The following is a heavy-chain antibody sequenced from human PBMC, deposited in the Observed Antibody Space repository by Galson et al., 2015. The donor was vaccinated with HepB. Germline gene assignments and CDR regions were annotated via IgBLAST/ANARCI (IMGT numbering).Heavy chain of an antibody. J-gene: IGHJ3*02. Sequence: SVKVSCKASGYTFTGYYIHWVRQAPGQGLVWMGWINPDSGGTTYAQKFQGGVTMSRDTSITTAYMELSRLTSDDTAVYYCARVIGDFHAFEIWGQGTMVTVSA. CDR3: ARVIGDFHAFEI. V-gene: IGHV1-2*02. CDR2: INPDSGGT. D-gene: IGHD3-22*01. CDR1: GYTFTGYY.